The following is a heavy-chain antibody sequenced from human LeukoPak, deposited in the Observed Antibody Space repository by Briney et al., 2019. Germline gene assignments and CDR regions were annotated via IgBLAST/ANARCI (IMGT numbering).Heavy chain of an antibody. V-gene: IGHV3-11*01. D-gene: IGHD4-17*01. J-gene: IGHJ4*02. CDR1: GFTFSDYY. CDR3: ARVPTTTVTVDY. CDR2: ISGSGSTI. Sequence: GGSLRLSCAASGFTFSDYYMSWIRQAPGKGLEWVSYISGSGSTIYYADSVKGRFTISRDNAKNSLYLQMNSLRAEDTAVYYCARVPTTTVTVDYWGQGTLVTVSS.